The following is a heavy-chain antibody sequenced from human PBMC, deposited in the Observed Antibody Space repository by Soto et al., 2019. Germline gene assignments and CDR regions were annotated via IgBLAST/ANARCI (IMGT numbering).Heavy chain of an antibody. CDR1: GFTFSNAW. V-gene: IGHV3-15*01. J-gene: IGHJ3*02. Sequence: GSLRLSCAASGFTFSNAWMSWVRQAPGKGLEWVGRIKSKTDGGTTDYAAPVKGRFTISRDDSKNTLYLQMNSLKTEDTAVYYCTTIVVVVAATLGAFDIWGQGTMVTVSS. D-gene: IGHD2-15*01. CDR2: IKSKTDGGTT. CDR3: TTIVVVVAATLGAFDI.